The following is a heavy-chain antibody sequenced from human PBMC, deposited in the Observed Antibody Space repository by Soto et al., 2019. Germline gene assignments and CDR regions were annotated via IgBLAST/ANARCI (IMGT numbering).Heavy chain of an antibody. CDR2: IYYNGNI. V-gene: IGHV4-59*01. CDR3: ATGRVYFGSEY. D-gene: IGHD3-10*01. CDR1: GGSITSYY. Sequence: QVQLQESGPGLVKPLETLSLTCTVPGGSITSYYWSWVRQPPGKGLEWIGYIYYNGNINYNPSLKSRLTILLDTSKNQFSLRLSSVTAADTAVYYCATGRVYFGSEYWGQGTLVTVSS. J-gene: IGHJ4*02.